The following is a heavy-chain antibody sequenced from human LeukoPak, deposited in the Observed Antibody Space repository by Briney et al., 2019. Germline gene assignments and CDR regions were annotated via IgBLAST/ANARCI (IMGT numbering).Heavy chain of an antibody. Sequence: GASVKVSCKASEYTFTSYDINWVRQATGQGLEWMGWMNPNSGNTGYAQKFQGRVTMTRNTSISTAYMELSSLRSEDTAVYYCARGNRPRGLGYYYGMDVWGQGTTVTVSS. V-gene: IGHV1-8*01. CDR3: ARGNRPRGLGYYYGMDV. D-gene: IGHD1-14*01. CDR1: EYTFTSYD. CDR2: MNPNSGNT. J-gene: IGHJ6*02.